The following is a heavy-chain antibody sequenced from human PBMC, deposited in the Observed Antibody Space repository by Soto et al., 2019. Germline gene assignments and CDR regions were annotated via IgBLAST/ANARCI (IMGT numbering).Heavy chain of an antibody. J-gene: IGHJ6*02. Sequence: QVQLVQSGAEVKKPGASVKVSCKASGYTFTSYDINWVRQATGQGLEWMGWMNPNSGNTGSAQKFQGRVTMTRNTSISTAYMELSSLRSEDTAVYYCAGRGYSSSWYYYYYYGMDVWGQGTTVTVSS. V-gene: IGHV1-8*01. CDR2: MNPNSGNT. D-gene: IGHD6-13*01. CDR1: GYTFTSYD. CDR3: AGRGYSSSWYYYYYYGMDV.